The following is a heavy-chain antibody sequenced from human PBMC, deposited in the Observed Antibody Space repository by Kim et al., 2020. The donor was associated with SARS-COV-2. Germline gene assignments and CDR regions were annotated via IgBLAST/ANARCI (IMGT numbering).Heavy chain of an antibody. Sequence: GGSLRLSCAASGFTFSSYWMSWVRQAPGKGLEWVANIKQDGSEKYYVDSVKGRFTISRDNAKNSLYLQMNSLRAEDTAVYYCAREAVAGFLCMDVWGQGTTVTVSS. CDR3: AREAVAGFLCMDV. V-gene: IGHV3-7*01. J-gene: IGHJ6*02. CDR1: GFTFSSYW. CDR2: IKQDGSEK. D-gene: IGHD6-19*01.